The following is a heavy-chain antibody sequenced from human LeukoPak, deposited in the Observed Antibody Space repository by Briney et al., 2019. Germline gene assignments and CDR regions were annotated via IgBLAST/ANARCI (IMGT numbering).Heavy chain of an antibody. Sequence: PSETLSLTCTVSRGSVSSSTYYWSWVRQPPGKGLEWIASIYYSGSTYYNPSLKSRVTISVDTSKNQFSLKLSSVTAADTAVYYCAVIVATMMRPSWFDPWGQGTLVTVSS. CDR3: AVIVATMMRPSWFDP. CDR1: RGSVSSSTYY. J-gene: IGHJ5*02. CDR2: IYYSGST. D-gene: IGHD5-12*01. V-gene: IGHV4-39*07.